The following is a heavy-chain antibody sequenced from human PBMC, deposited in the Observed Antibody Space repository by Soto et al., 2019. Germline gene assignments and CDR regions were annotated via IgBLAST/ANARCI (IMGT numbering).Heavy chain of an antibody. Sequence: SVKVSSKASGGTFSSYAISWVRQAPGQGLEWMGGIIPIFGTANYAQKFQGRVTITADESTSTAYMELSSLRSEDTAVYYCARRILLVLLTYYYGMDVWGQGTTVTVSS. D-gene: IGHD2-15*01. J-gene: IGHJ6*02. CDR3: ARRILLVLLTYYYGMDV. CDR1: GGTFSSYA. CDR2: IIPIFGTA. V-gene: IGHV1-69*13.